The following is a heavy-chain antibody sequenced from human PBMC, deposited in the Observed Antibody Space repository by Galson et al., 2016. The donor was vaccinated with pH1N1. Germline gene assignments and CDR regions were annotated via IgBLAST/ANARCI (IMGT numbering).Heavy chain of an antibody. Sequence: SLRLSCAASTFTFSRHGMNWVRQAPGKGLEWVANIKENGSEKYYLDSVKGRFTISRDNAKHSVSLQLDSLRAEDTAVYYCAGHLFSASESPFEYWGQGALVTVSS. CDR2: IKENGSEK. CDR3: AGHLFSASESPFEY. D-gene: IGHD3-16*01. CDR1: TFTFSRHG. V-gene: IGHV3-7*01. J-gene: IGHJ4*02.